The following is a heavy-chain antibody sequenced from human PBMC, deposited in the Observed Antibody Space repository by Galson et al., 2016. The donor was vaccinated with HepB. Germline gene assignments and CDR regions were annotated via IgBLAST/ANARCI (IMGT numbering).Heavy chain of an antibody. V-gene: IGHV3-33*05. D-gene: IGHD3-22*01. CDR2: ISYHGRDK. J-gene: IGHJ3*01. CDR3: ARDWRNVNGGYYGNDAFDF. CDR1: GFIFGDYG. Sequence: SLRLSCAGSGFIFGDYGMHWVRQAPGKGLEWVAVISYHGRDKYYRDTVKGRFTISRDNSNNMRYLRMSSLRVEDTAVYYCARDWRNVNGGYYGNDAFDFWGQGTMVTVSS.